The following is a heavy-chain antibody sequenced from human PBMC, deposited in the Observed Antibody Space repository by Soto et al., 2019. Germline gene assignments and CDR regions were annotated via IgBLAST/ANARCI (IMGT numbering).Heavy chain of an antibody. Sequence: GESLKISCKASDTTHWIGWVRQKPGKGLEWMGIIYPGDSDTKYSPSFQGQVTISVDKSISTAYLHWSSLKASDTATYYCARLVSYYCGMDVWGLGTTVTVSS. CDR3: ARLVSYYCGMDV. J-gene: IGHJ6*02. CDR1: DTTHW. V-gene: IGHV5-51*01. CDR2: IYPGDSDT.